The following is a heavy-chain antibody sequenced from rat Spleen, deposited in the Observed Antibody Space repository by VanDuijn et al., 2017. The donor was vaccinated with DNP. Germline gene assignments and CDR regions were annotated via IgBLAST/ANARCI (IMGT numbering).Heavy chain of an antibody. D-gene: IGHD1-2*01. J-gene: IGHJ3*01. Sequence: EVQLVESGGGLVQPGNSLKLSCAASGFTFSDYYMAWVRQVPGKGLEWVASITRSGGDTYYPDSVKGRFTISRDNAKSILSLQMDSLRSEDTATYYCARHWGGTYTARFPYWGQGSLVTVSS. CDR3: ARHWGGTYTARFPY. CDR2: ITRSGGDT. CDR1: GFTFSDYY. V-gene: IGHV5S23*01.